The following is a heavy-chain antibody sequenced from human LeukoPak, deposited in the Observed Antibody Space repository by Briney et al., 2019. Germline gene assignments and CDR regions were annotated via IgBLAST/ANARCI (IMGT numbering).Heavy chain of an antibody. CDR2: INPNSGGT. CDR1: GYTFTGYY. Sequence: ASVKVSCKASGYTFTGYYMHWVRQAPGQGLEWMGWINPNSGGTNYAQKFQGRVTMTRDTSISTAYMELSRLRSDDTAVYYCVRVAATVTWVDYWGQGTLVTVSS. CDR3: VRVAATVTWVDY. J-gene: IGHJ4*02. D-gene: IGHD4-17*01. V-gene: IGHV1-2*02.